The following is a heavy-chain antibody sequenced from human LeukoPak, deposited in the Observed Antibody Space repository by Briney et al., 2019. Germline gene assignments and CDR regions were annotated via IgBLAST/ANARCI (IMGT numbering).Heavy chain of an antibody. D-gene: IGHD3-16*02. CDR1: GGSISSSSYY. J-gene: IGHJ3*02. V-gene: IGHV4-39*01. Sequence: PSETLSLTCAVSGGSISSSSYYWGWIRQPPGKGLEWIGSIYYSGSTYYNPSLKSRVTISVDTSKNQFSLKLSSVTAADTAVYYCARGTARVYDYVWGSYRWRAFDIWGQGTMVTVSS. CDR3: ARGTARVYDYVWGSYRWRAFDI. CDR2: IYYSGST.